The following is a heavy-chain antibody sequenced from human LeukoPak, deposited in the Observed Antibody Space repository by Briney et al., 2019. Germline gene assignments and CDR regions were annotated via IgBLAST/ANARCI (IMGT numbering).Heavy chain of an antibody. J-gene: IGHJ4*02. CDR1: GYSFTSYW. CDR2: IYPGDSDT. Sequence: PGESLQISCKGSGYSFTSYWIGWVRQMPGKGLEWMGIIYPGDSDTRYSPSFQGQVIISADKSINTAYLQWSSLKASDTAMYYCARGIMVRGVIFADYWGQGTLVTVSS. V-gene: IGHV5-51*01. D-gene: IGHD3-10*01. CDR3: ARGIMVRGVIFADY.